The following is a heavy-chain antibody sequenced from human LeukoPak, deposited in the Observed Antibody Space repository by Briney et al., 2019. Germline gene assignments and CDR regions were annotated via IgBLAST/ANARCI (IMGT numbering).Heavy chain of an antibody. J-gene: IGHJ6*03. V-gene: IGHV3-30*02. CDR1: GFTFSSYG. D-gene: IGHD5-24*01. Sequence: GGSLRLSCAASGFTFSSYGIHWVRQAPGKGLEWVAFIRYDGSNKYYADSVKGRFTVSRDNSKNTLYLQMNSLRAEDTAVYYCAKDHEVGWLQNYYYYYMDVWGKGTTVTISS. CDR3: AKDHEVGWLQNYYYYYMDV. CDR2: IRYDGSNK.